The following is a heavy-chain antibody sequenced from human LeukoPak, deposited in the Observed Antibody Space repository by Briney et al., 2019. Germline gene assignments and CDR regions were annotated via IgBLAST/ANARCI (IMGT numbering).Heavy chain of an antibody. CDR1: GFTFDDFG. CDR2: INWNGGST. CDR3: AIPYGSGSPSPMDV. Sequence: GGSLRLSCAASGFTFDDFGMSWVRQAPGKGLEWVSGINWNGGSTAYADSAKGRFTISRDNAKKSLYLQMNGLRAEDTALYYCAIPYGSGSPSPMDVWGKGTTVTVSS. V-gene: IGHV3-20*04. J-gene: IGHJ6*03. D-gene: IGHD3-10*01.